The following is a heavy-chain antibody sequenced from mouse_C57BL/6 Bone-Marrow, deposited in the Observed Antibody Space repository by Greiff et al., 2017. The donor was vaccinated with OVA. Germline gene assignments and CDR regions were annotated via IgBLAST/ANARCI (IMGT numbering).Heavy chain of an antibody. J-gene: IGHJ1*03. CDR3: TVRLLQKYFDV. V-gene: IGHV6-3*01. CDR1: GFSFSNYW. CDR2: IRLKSDNYAT. Sequence: DVMLVESGGGLVQPGGSMKLSCVASGFSFSNYWMNWFRQSPAKGLEWVAQIRLKSDNYATHYAESVKGRFTISRDDSKSSVYLQMNNLRAEDTGIYYCTVRLLQKYFDVWGTGTTVTVSS. D-gene: IGHD2-3*01.